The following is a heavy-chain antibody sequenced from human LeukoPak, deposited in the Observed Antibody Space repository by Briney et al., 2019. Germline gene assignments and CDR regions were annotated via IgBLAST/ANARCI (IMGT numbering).Heavy chain of an antibody. CDR3: ARDLDSYGHYYYYGMDV. Sequence: PGGSLRLSCAASGFTFSSYAMHWVRQAPGKGLEWVAVISYDGSNKYYADSVKGRFTISRDNSKNTLYLQMNSLRAEDTAVYYCARDLDSYGHYYYYGMDVWGQGTTVTVSS. CDR2: ISYDGSNK. CDR1: GFTFSSYA. V-gene: IGHV3-30-3*01. J-gene: IGHJ6*02. D-gene: IGHD5-18*01.